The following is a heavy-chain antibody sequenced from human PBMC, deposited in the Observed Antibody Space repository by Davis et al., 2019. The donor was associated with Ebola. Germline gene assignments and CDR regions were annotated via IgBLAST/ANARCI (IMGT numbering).Heavy chain of an antibody. CDR3: GRDTRGIDS. V-gene: IGHV3-74*01. CDR1: GFPFGNYW. D-gene: IGHD3-16*01. Sequence: GESLKISCAASGFPFGNYWMQWVRQAPGKGLEWVARINSVGTTTNYADAVKGRFTMSRDNSKNTLYLEMNSLRGDDTAVYFCGRDTRGIDSWGQGTLVTVSS. J-gene: IGHJ4*02. CDR2: INSVGTTT.